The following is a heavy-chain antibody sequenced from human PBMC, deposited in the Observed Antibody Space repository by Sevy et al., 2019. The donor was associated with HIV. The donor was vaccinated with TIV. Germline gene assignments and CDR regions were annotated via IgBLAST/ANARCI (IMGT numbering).Heavy chain of an antibody. CDR3: ARHPYYDSSGYVDY. D-gene: IGHD3-22*01. V-gene: IGHV3-48*02. Sequence: GGSLRLSCAASGFSFSGYSMNWVRQAPGKGLEWVSYISSSSSTIDYANSLKGRFTMSRDNAKNSLYLQMNSLGDEDTAVYYCARHPYYDSSGYVDYWGQGTLVTVSS. CDR1: GFSFSGYS. J-gene: IGHJ4*02. CDR2: ISSSSSTI.